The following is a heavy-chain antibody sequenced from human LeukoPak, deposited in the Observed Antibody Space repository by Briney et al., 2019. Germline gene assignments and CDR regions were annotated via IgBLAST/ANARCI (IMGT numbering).Heavy chain of an antibody. CDR3: ARDPAYGALDY. Sequence: GGSLRLSCAASGFIFSSSWMSWVRQSPGKGLEWVADINPDGSDKYYVDYLKGRFTISRDNAKNSLYLQMNSLRGEDTAVYYCARDPAYGALDYWGQGALVTVSS. V-gene: IGHV3-7*01. CDR1: GFIFSSSW. J-gene: IGHJ4*02. CDR2: INPDGSDK. D-gene: IGHD4-17*01.